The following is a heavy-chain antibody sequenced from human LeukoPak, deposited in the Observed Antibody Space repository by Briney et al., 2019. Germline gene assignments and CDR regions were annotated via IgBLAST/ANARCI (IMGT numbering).Heavy chain of an antibody. J-gene: IGHJ4*02. CDR2: IYTSGST. CDR3: ARERVVITTTAYFDY. D-gene: IGHD3-22*01. V-gene: IGHV4-4*07. Sequence: SETLSLTRTVSGGSISSYYWSWIRQPAGKGLEWIGRIYTSGSTNYNPSLKSRVTISVDKSKNQFSLKLSSVTAADTAVYYCARERVVITTTAYFDYWGQGTLVTVSS. CDR1: GGSISSYY.